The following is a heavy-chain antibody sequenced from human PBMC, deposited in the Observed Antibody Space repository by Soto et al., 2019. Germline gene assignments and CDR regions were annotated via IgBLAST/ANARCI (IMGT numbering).Heavy chain of an antibody. J-gene: IGHJ4*02. CDR3: AKSRVFIVAIVTLIDS. CDR2: ISNNGDTA. D-gene: IGHD5-12*01. CDR1: GFTFSSYA. Sequence: EVQLLESGGGLVQPGGSLTLSCATSGFTFSSYAMVWVRQAAEKGLEWVASISNNGDTAYYADSVKGRFTISRGNSEKTLYLQINGMPPDDTSLYFCAKSRVFIVAIVTLIDSWGQGTQVTVSS. V-gene: IGHV3-23*01.